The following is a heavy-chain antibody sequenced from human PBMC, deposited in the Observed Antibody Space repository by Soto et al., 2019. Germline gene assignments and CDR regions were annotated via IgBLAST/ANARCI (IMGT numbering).Heavy chain of an antibody. V-gene: IGHV1-3*05. CDR3: ASSGSYWGIDY. J-gene: IGHJ4*02. CDR2: INAGNGNT. D-gene: IGHD1-26*01. CDR1: GYTFTSYA. Sequence: QVQLVQSGAEEKKPGASVKVSCRASGYTFTSYAMHWVRQAPGQRLEWMGWINAGNGNTKYSQKFQGRVTITRDTSASTAYMELSSLRSEDPAVYYCASSGSYWGIDYWGQGTLVTVSS.